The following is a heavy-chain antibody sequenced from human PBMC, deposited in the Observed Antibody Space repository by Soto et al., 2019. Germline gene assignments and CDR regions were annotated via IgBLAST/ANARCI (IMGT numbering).Heavy chain of an antibody. D-gene: IGHD4-4*01. V-gene: IGHV4-34*01. CDR1: GGCFSGYY. Sequence: QVQLQQWGAGLLKPSETLSLTCAVYGGCFSGYYWSWIRQPPGKGLEWIGEINHSGSTNYNPSLKSRVTISVDTSKHQFSLKLSSVTATDTAVYYCARRTVTPRSYYYYYGMDVWGQGTAVTLSS. CDR2: INHSGST. CDR3: ARRTVTPRSYYYYYGMDV. J-gene: IGHJ6*02.